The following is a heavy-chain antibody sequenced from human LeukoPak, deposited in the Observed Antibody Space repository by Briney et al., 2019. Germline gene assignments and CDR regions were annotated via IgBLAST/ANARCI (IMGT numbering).Heavy chain of an antibody. CDR1: GFTFSSYA. Sequence: GGSLRLSCAASGFTFSSYAMSWVRQAPGKGLEWVSAISGSGGSTYYADSVKGRFTISRDNAKNSLYLQMNSLRAEDTAVYYCARGSITMVRGVIIRGPYFDYWGQGTLVTVSS. J-gene: IGHJ4*02. V-gene: IGHV3-23*01. D-gene: IGHD3-10*01. CDR2: ISGSGGST. CDR3: ARGSITMVRGVIIRGPYFDY.